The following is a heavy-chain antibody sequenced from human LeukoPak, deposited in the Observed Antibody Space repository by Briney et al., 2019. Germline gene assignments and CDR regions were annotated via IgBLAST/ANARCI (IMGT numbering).Heavy chain of an antibody. J-gene: IGHJ6*03. CDR2: IYGDDYT. CDR3: ARGPSLVPATIYYHYMDV. V-gene: IGHV3-53*01. D-gene: IGHD2-2*01. CDR1: GFTVGSNY. Sequence: PGWSLRLSCAASGFTVGSNYMTWVRQAPGKGLEWVALIYGDDYTFYADSVEGRFTVSRDRSKNTVYLRLNSLRPEDTAVYFCARGPSLVPATIYYHYMDVWGTGTTVTVSS.